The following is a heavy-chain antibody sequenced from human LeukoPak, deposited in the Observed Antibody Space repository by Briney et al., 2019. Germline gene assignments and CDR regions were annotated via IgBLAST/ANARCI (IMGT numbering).Heavy chain of an antibody. CDR2: ISAYNGNT. J-gene: IGHJ4*02. CDR3: ARYTDIVVVPADDPFDY. CDR1: GYTFTSYG. D-gene: IGHD2-2*01. V-gene: IGHV1-18*01. Sequence: GASVKVSCKASGYTFTSYGISWVRQSPVQGLEWMGWISAYNGNTNYAQKLQGRVTVTTDTSTSTAYMELRSLRSDDTAVYYCARYTDIVVVPADDPFDYWGQGTLVTVSS.